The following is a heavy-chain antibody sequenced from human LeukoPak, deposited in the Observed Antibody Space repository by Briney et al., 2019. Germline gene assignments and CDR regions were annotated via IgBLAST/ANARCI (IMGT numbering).Heavy chain of an antibody. CDR1: GGSFSGYY. V-gene: IGHV4-34*01. CDR3: ARGPGYCSSTSCFPPDY. Sequence: SETLSLTCAVYGGSFSGYYWSWIRQPPGKGLEWIGEINHSGSTNYNPYPKSPVTISVDTSKNHFSPKLNSVTAADKAVYYCARGPGYCSSTSCFPPDYWGQGTLVTVSS. CDR2: INHSGST. D-gene: IGHD2-2*01. J-gene: IGHJ4*02.